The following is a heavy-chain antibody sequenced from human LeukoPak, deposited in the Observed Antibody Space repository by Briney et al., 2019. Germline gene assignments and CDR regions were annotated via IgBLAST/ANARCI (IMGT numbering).Heavy chain of an antibody. CDR1: LDSFSGYS. CDR2: INYGGST. J-gene: IGHJ6*03. V-gene: IGHV4-34*01. CDR3: ARTYEILGATAYYHYFYYVDV. D-gene: IGHD1-26*01. Sequence: SETLSLTCAVYLDSFSGYSWSWIRQPPGKGLEWIGEINYGGSTKYNSSLKSRLTISVDTSKNQFSLRLTSVTAADTAIYYCARTYEILGATAYYHYFYYVDVWGRGTTVTVSS.